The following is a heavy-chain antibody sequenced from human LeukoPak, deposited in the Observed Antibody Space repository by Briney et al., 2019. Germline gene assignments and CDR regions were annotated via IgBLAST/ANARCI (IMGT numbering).Heavy chain of an antibody. J-gene: IGHJ4*02. CDR2: ITNSGGST. CDR1: GFTFSSYA. D-gene: IGHD3-10*01. Sequence: GGSLRLSCAASGFTFSSYAMHWVRQAPGKGLEYVSAITNSGGSTNYADSVKGRFTISRDNSKNTLYLQMSSLRAEDTAVYYCVKGGRSPDYWGQGTLVTVSS. CDR3: VKGGRSPDY. V-gene: IGHV3-64*03.